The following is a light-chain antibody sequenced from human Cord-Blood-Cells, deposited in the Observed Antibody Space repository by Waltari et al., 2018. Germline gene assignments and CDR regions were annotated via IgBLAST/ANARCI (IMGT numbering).Light chain of an antibody. J-gene: IGKJ1*01. CDR1: QSLLHSNGYNY. CDR2: LGS. CDR3: MQALQTPWT. Sequence: DIVMTQSTLSLPVTHGDPASISCRSSQSLLHSNGYNYLDWYLQKPGQSPQLLIYLGSNRASGVPDRFSGSGSGTDFTLKISRVEAEDVGVYYCMQALQTPWTFGQGTKVEIK. V-gene: IGKV2-28*01.